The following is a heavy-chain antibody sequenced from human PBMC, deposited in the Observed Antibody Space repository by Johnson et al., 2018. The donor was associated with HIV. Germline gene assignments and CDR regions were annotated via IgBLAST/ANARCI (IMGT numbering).Heavy chain of an antibody. V-gene: IGHV3-7*01. CDR1: GFTFSSYW. CDR2: IKQDGSEK. D-gene: IGHD3-22*01. Sequence: EVQLVESGGGLVQPGGSLRLSCAASGFTFSSYWMSWVRQAPGKGLEWVANIKQDGSEKYYVDSVKGRFTISRDNAKNTLYLQMNSLRAEDTAVYYWARAGANYYYDSRGYGAFDIWGQGTMVTVSA. J-gene: IGHJ3*02. CDR3: ARAGANYYYDSRGYGAFDI.